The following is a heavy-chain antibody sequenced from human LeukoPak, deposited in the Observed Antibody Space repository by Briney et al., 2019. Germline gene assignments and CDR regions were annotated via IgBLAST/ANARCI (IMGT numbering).Heavy chain of an antibody. V-gene: IGHV3-23*01. Sequence: PGGSLRLSCTASGFTFSNYAMSWVRQAPGKGLEWVSAISGSGISTYYAESLKTRFTISRDNSKNTLYLQMNSLRAEDTALYYCARDRTPQYYYGSGRDMDVWGQGTTVTVSS. J-gene: IGHJ6*02. CDR1: GFTFSNYA. D-gene: IGHD3-10*01. CDR3: ARDRTPQYYYGSGRDMDV. CDR2: ISGSGIST.